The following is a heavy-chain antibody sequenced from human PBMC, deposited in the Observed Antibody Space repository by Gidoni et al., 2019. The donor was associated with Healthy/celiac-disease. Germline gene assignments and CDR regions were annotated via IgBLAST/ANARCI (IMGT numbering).Heavy chain of an antibody. CDR3: ARGPSPAGTAY. J-gene: IGHJ4*02. D-gene: IGHD6-19*01. V-gene: IGHV5-51*03. Sequence: EVQLVQSGAEVKKPGESRKSTCKGYGYSFTSYWIGWVRQMPGNGLELMGILYPGDSDPRYRPSCPGQFTISADKSLSPAYLQWGSLKASDTAMYSCARGPSPAGTAYWGQGTLVTVSS. CDR1: GYSFTSYW. CDR2: LYPGDSDP.